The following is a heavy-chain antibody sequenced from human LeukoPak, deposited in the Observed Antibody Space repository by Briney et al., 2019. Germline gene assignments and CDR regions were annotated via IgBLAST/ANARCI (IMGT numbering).Heavy chain of an antibody. V-gene: IGHV1-69*01. CDR2: IIPIFGTA. CDR1: GGTFSSYA. J-gene: IGHJ4*02. Sequence: VASVKVSCKASGGTFSSYAISWVRQAPGQGLEWMGGIIPIFGTANYAQKFQGRVTITADESTSTAYMELSSLRSEDTAVYYCARGSVGELPDYFDYWGQGTLVTVSS. D-gene: IGHD3-16*01. CDR3: ARGSVGELPDYFDY.